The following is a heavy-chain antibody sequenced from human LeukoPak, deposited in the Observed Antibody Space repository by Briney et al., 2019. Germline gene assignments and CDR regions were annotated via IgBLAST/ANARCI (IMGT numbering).Heavy chain of an antibody. D-gene: IGHD5-12*01. CDR1: GDSISSAFY. Sequence: SETLSLTCSVSGDSISSAFYWGWIRQPPGKGLEWIGSIYYSGNTYYNPSLKSRVTLSVDTSKNQFSLKLSFVTAADTALYYCARHVSPPDIVATMFDPWGQGTLVTVSS. CDR2: IYYSGNT. J-gene: IGHJ5*02. CDR3: ARHVSPPDIVATMFDP. V-gene: IGHV4-38-2*02.